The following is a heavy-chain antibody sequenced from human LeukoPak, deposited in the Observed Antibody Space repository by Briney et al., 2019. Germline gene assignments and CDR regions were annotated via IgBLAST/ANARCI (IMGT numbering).Heavy chain of an antibody. V-gene: IGHV3-23*01. D-gene: IGHD3-10*01. CDR3: AKDGLWFGEFLDY. J-gene: IGHJ4*02. Sequence: GGSLRLSCAASGLTFSRHAMSWVRQAPGKGLEWVAGISSSGGVTYYLDSVKGRFTISRDNSKNTLYLQMNSLRAEDTAVYYCAKDGLWFGEFLDYWGQGTLVTVSS. CDR2: ISSSGGVT. CDR1: GLTFSRHA.